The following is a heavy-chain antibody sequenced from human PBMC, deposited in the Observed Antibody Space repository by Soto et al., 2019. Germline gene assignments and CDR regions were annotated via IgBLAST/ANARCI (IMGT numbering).Heavy chain of an antibody. CDR3: ATGRIIVAGGFDP. D-gene: IGHD6-19*01. CDR2: MNPSTGNT. CDR1: GYTFTSYD. V-gene: IGHV1-8*01. J-gene: IGHJ5*02. Sequence: QVQLVQSGAEVKKPGASVKVSCKASGYTFTSYDIIWVRQATGQGLEWMGWMNPSTGNTDSAEKFQGRLTMTRNTSISTVYMELSSLSFEDTAGYYCATGRIIVAGGFDPWGQGTVVTFSS.